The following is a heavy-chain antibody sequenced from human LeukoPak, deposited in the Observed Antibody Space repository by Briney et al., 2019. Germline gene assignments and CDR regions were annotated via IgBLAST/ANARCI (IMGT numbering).Heavy chain of an antibody. V-gene: IGHV3-7*05. CDR2: IKEDGREK. CDR3: VRDDYLGY. J-gene: IGHJ4*02. D-gene: IGHD3-16*01. CDR1: GFTISRYW. Sequence: GGSLRLSCAASGFTISRYWMAWVRQAPGKGLEWVAHIKEDGREKNYVDPVKGRFTISRDNAKNSVYLQMNRLRVEDTAVYYCVRDDYLGYWGQGTLVTVSS.